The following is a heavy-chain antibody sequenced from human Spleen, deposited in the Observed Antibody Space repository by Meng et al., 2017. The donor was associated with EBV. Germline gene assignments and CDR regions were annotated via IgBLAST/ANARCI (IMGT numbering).Heavy chain of an antibody. D-gene: IGHD3-10*01. Sequence: QVQLPESGPGLVEPSETLYPTRTCSGGSVSSGNHYWGWIRQPPGKGLEWIAYMYYSGSTNYNPSLKSRVTISVDTSKNQFSLKLNSVTAADTAVYYCGRIMVRGVTSIDCWGQGTLVTVSS. CDR2: MYYSGST. CDR1: GGSVSSGNHY. CDR3: GRIMVRGVTSIDC. V-gene: IGHV4-61*01. J-gene: IGHJ4*02.